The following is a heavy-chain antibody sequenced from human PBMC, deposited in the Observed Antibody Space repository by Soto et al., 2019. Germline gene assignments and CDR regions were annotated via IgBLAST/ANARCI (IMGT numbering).Heavy chain of an antibody. CDR2: IKSNRDGGTI. CDR1: GFIFGNAW. Sequence: EVHLVESGGGLVKPGGSLRLSCAASGFIFGNAWLMWVRQAPGKGLEWVGRIKSNRDGGTIDYAAPVKGRFTISRDDSENTLFLQMNSLKIEDTAVYYCAEYYYGSGRYWGQGNMVTVSS. CDR3: AEYYYGSGRY. D-gene: IGHD3-10*01. J-gene: IGHJ4*02. V-gene: IGHV3-15*07.